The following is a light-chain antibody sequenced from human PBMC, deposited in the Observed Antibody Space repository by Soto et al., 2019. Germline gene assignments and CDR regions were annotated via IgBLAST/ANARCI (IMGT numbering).Light chain of an antibody. CDR2: WAS. CDR3: QQYYSTPLT. Sequence: DIVMTQSPDSLAVSLGERATINCKSSQSVLYSSNNKNYLAWYQQKPGQPPKLLIYWASTRESGVPDRFSGSGSGTDVTLTISSVQAEDVAVYYCQQYYSTPLTFGGGTKVEIK. J-gene: IGKJ4*01. CDR1: QSVLYSSNNKNY. V-gene: IGKV4-1*01.